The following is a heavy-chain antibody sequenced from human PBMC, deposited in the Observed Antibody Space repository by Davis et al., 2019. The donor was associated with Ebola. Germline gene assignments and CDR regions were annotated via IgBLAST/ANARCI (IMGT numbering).Heavy chain of an antibody. Sequence: PGGSLRLSCAASGFTFSSYAMHWVRQAPGKGLEWVAVISYDGSNKYYADSVKGRFTISRDNAENSLSLQMDSLRVEDTAVYYCARAVVDTAMLNYWGQGTLVTVSS. CDR3: ARAVVDTAMLNY. CDR1: GFTFSSYA. V-gene: IGHV3-30-3*01. J-gene: IGHJ4*02. CDR2: ISYDGSNK. D-gene: IGHD5-18*01.